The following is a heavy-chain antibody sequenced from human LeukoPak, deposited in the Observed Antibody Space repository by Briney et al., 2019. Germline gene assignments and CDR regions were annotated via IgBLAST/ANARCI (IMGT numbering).Heavy chain of an antibody. Sequence: ASVKVSCKASGYTFTSYAMHWVRQAPGQRLEWMGWINAGNGNTKYSQKFQGRVTITRDTSASTAYMELSSLRSEDTAVYYCARDYGYGDYAPCNWFDPWGQGTLVTVSS. CDR1: GYTFTSYA. CDR2: INAGNGNT. J-gene: IGHJ5*02. D-gene: IGHD4-17*01. V-gene: IGHV1-3*01. CDR3: ARDYGYGDYAPCNWFDP.